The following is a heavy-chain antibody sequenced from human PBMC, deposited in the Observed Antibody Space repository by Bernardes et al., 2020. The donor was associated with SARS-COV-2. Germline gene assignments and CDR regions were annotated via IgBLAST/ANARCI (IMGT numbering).Heavy chain of an antibody. Sequence: GGSLRLSCAASGFTFSSYAMSWVRQAPGKGLEWVSAISGSGGSTYYADSVKGRFTISRDNSKNTLYLQMNSLRAEDTAVYYCAKDMLLLASAQGANGAFDIWGQGTMVTVSS. CDR3: AKDMLLLASAQGANGAFDI. V-gene: IGHV3-23*01. CDR1: GFTFSSYA. J-gene: IGHJ3*02. CDR2: ISGSGGST. D-gene: IGHD2-15*01.